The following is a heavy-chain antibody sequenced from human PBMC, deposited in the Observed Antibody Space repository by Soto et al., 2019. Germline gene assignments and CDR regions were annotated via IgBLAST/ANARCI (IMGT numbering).Heavy chain of an antibody. CDR3: ATWIQLWLLFDY. CDR2: IYYSGST. CDR1: GGSISSGDYY. J-gene: IGHJ4*02. Sequence: SETLSLTCTVSGGSISSGDYYWSWIRQPPGKGLEWIGYIYYSGSTYYNPSLKSRVTISVDTSKNQFSLKLSSVTAADTAVYYCATWIQLWLLFDYWGQGTLVTVSS. V-gene: IGHV4-30-4*01. D-gene: IGHD5-18*01.